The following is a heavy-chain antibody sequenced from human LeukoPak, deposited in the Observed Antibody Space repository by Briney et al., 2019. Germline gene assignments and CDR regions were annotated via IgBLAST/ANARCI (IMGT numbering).Heavy chain of an antibody. CDR3: ARTGGSYYYGSGSSGNYYYYYYMDV. V-gene: IGHV1-18*01. J-gene: IGHJ6*03. CDR2: ISAYNGNT. D-gene: IGHD3-10*01. CDR1: GYTFTSYG. Sequence: GASVKVSCKASGYTFTSYGISWVRQAPGQGLEWMGWISAYNGNTNYAQKLQGRVTMTTDTSTSTAYMELRSLRSDDTAVYYCARTGGSYYYGSGSSGNYYYYYYMDVWGKGTTVTISS.